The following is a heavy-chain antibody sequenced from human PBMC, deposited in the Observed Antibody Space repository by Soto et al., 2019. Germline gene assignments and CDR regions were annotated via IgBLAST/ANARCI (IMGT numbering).Heavy chain of an antibody. Sequence: EVQLLESGGGLIQPGGSLRLSCAASGFTFSSYAMSWVRQAPGKGLEWVSAISGSGGRTYYADSVKGRFTISRDDSKNTLYLQMNSLRAEDTALYYCAKSCDWYFCSMDVWGKGTTVTVSS. V-gene: IGHV3-23*01. D-gene: IGHD3-9*01. CDR1: GFTFSSYA. CDR2: ISGSGGRT. J-gene: IGHJ6*03. CDR3: AKSCDWYFCSMDV.